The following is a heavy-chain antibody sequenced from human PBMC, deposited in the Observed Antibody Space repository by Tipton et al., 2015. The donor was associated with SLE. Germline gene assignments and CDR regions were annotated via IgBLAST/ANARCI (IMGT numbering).Heavy chain of an antibody. Sequence: SLRLSCAASGFTFSSYWMSWVRQAPGKGLEWVANIKQDGSEKYYVDSVKGRFTISRDNAKNSLYLQMNSLRAEDTAVYYCARDLSSGWLGDWFDPWGQGTLVTVSS. V-gene: IGHV3-7*01. D-gene: IGHD6-19*01. CDR1: GFTFSSYW. J-gene: IGHJ5*02. CDR2: IKQDGSEK. CDR3: ARDLSSGWLGDWFDP.